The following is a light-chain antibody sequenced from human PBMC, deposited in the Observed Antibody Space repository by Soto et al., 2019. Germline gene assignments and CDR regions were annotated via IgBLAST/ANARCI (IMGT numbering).Light chain of an antibody. J-gene: IGKJ4*01. Sequence: DIQMTQSPSSVSASQGDRVTITCRASQAISSRLAWYQQKPGKAPKLLIYAASSLQSGVPSRFSGSGSGTDFTLTISSLQPEDFATYYCQQANSFPLTFGGGTMVEIK. CDR2: AAS. V-gene: IGKV1-12*01. CDR3: QQANSFPLT. CDR1: QAISSR.